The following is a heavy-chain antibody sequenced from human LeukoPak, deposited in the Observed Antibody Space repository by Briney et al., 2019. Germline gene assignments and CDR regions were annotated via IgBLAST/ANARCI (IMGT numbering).Heavy chain of an antibody. J-gene: IGHJ4*02. Sequence: PGGSLRLSCAASGFTFSSYWMHWVRQAPGKGLVWVSRINSDGSSTSYADSVKGRFTISRDNAKNTLYLQMSSLRAEDTAVYYCVKEAVVGSPYFDYWGQGTLVTVSS. D-gene: IGHD2-15*01. V-gene: IGHV3-74*01. CDR2: INSDGSST. CDR3: VKEAVVGSPYFDY. CDR1: GFTFSSYW.